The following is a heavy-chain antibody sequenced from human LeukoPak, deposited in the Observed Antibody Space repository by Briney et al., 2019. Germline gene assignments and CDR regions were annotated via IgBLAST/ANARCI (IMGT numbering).Heavy chain of an antibody. CDR3: ARDEQERGFDP. D-gene: IGHD1-1*01. Sequence: SETLSLTCAVYGGSFSGYCWSWIRQPPGKGLEWIGEINHSGSTNYNPSLKSRVTISVDTSKNQFSLKLSSVTAADTAVYYCARDEQERGFDPWGQGTLVTVSS. CDR2: INHSGST. J-gene: IGHJ5*02. V-gene: IGHV4-34*01. CDR1: GGSFSGYC.